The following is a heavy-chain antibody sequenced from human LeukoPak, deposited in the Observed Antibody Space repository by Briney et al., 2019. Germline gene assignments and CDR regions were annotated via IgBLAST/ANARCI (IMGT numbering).Heavy chain of an antibody. Sequence: GGSLRLSCAASGFTFSSYGMHWVRQAPGKGLEWVAFIRYDGSNKYYADSVKGRFTISRDNAKNSLYLQMNSLRAEDTAVYYCAREEQQQLVNYFDYWGQGTLVTVSS. CDR2: IRYDGSNK. CDR1: GFTFSSYG. CDR3: AREEQQQLVNYFDY. V-gene: IGHV3-30*02. J-gene: IGHJ4*02. D-gene: IGHD6-13*01.